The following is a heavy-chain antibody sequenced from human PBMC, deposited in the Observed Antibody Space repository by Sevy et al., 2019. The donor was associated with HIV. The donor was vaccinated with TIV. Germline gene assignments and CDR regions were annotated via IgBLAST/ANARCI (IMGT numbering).Heavy chain of an antibody. J-gene: IGHJ4*02. CDR1: GGSFSDYS. CDR3: ARWRGTRITMIVVVVTGYFDY. Sequence: SETLSLTCAVYGGSFSDYSWSWIRQPPGKGLEWIGEINHSGSTNYNPSLKSRVTISVDTSKNQFSLKLSPVTAADTAVYYCARWRGTRITMIVVVVTGYFDYWGQGTLVTVSS. D-gene: IGHD3-22*01. V-gene: IGHV4-34*01. CDR2: INHSGST.